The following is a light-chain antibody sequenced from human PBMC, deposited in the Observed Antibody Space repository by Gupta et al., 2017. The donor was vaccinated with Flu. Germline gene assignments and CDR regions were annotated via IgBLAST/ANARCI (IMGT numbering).Light chain of an antibody. J-gene: IGLJ1*01. Sequence: QSVLTQPPSASGTPGQRVTISCSGSSSNIGSNTVNWYQQRPGTTPKLLIYRDNQRPSGVPDRFSGSKSGASASLAISGLQSEDEDDYYCAAWDDSLNGYVFGTGTKVTVL. CDR3: AAWDDSLNGYV. CDR1: SSNIGSNT. V-gene: IGLV1-44*01. CDR2: RDN.